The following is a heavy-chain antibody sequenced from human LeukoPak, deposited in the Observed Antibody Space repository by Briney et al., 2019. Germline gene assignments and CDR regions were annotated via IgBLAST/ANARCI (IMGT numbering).Heavy chain of an antibody. J-gene: IGHJ4*02. D-gene: IGHD3-9*01. CDR2: ISSGSSTI. CDR3: AIDLRYFDWSHFDY. V-gene: IGHV3-11*04. CDR1: GFTFSDYY. Sequence: RGSLRLSCTASGFTFSDYYMSWVRQAPGKGLEWVSYISSGSSTIYYADSVKGRFTISRDNAKNSLYLQMNSLRAEDTAVYYCAIDLRYFDWSHFDYWGQGTPVTVSS.